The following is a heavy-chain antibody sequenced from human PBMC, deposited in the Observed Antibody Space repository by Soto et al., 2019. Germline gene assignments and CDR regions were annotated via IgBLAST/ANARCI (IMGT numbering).Heavy chain of an antibody. V-gene: IGHV4-39*01. Sequence: SETLSLTCNVSGGSISSSSYYWGWIRQPPGQGLEWIGSIYYSGSTYYNPSLKSRVTISVDTSKNQFSLKLSSVTAADTAVYYCARLPRDYYDSSGYDAFDIWGQGTMVT. CDR2: IYYSGST. CDR3: ARLPRDYYDSSGYDAFDI. J-gene: IGHJ3*02. CDR1: GGSISSSSYY. D-gene: IGHD3-22*01.